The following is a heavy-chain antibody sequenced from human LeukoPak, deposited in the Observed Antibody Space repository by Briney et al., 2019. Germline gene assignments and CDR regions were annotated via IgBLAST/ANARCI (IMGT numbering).Heavy chain of an antibody. D-gene: IGHD6-19*01. CDR1: GFTFSSYG. CDR2: ISYDGSNK. V-gene: IGHV3-30*03. J-gene: IGHJ4*02. Sequence: GGSLRLSCAASGFTFSSYGMHWVRQAPGKGLEWVAVISYDGSNKYYADSVKGRFTISGDNSKNTLYLQMNSLRAEDTAVYYCAREAGYTSGWYIDYWGQGTLVTVSS. CDR3: AREAGYTSGWYIDY.